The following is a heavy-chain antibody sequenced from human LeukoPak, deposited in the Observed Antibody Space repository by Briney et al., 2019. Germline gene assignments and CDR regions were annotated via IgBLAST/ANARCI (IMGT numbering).Heavy chain of an antibody. CDR3: ARLRFLDRGYYYYYMDV. D-gene: IGHD3-3*01. CDR1: GGTFSSYA. J-gene: IGHJ6*03. Sequence: SVKVSCKASGGTFSSYAISWVRQAPGQGLEWMGGIIPIFGTANYAQKFRGRVTITADESTSTAYMELSSLRSEDTAVYYCARLRFLDRGYYYYYMDVWGKGTTVTVSS. V-gene: IGHV1-69*13. CDR2: IIPIFGTA.